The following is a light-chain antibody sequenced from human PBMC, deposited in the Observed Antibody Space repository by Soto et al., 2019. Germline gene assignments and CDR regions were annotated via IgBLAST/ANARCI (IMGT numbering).Light chain of an antibody. V-gene: IGKV1-27*01. Sequence: DIQMTQSPTSLSASVGDRVTITCRASQDIRNFVAWYQQKPGKAPKLLIYAASTLQSGLPSLLSGSVSGTDFTLTINSLPPEDVATSCCQEYRIVPAFGRGTKGEIK. CDR1: QDIRNF. J-gene: IGKJ3*01. CDR2: AAS. CDR3: QEYRIVPA.